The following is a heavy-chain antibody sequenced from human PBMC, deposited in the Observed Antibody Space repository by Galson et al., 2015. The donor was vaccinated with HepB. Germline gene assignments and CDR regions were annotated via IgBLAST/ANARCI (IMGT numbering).Heavy chain of an antibody. J-gene: IGHJ6*02. V-gene: IGHV3-23*01. Sequence: SLRLSCAASGFTFSSYGMHWVRQAPGKGLAWVSSISGNGVSTYYADSVRGRFTISRNNSKNTLYLQMNSLRAENTAVYYCVKDKISVPGMDVWGQGTTVTVSS. CDR2: ISGNGVST. CDR1: GFTFSSYG. CDR3: VKDKISVPGMDV.